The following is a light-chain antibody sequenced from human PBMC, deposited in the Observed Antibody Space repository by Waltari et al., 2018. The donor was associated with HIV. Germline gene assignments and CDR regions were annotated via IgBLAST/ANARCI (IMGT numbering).Light chain of an antibody. Sequence: DIRLTQSPSLPSASGGDRGSITCRASQDIRTKLAWFQQKPGEVPKPLIFSASTFLVGVPSSFSGSGSGTEFTLTIDNLQPADFATYYCLQISNFPFTFGPGTKLTIK. V-gene: IGKV1-9*01. CDR1: QDIRTK. J-gene: IGKJ2*01. CDR2: SAS. CDR3: LQISNFPFT.